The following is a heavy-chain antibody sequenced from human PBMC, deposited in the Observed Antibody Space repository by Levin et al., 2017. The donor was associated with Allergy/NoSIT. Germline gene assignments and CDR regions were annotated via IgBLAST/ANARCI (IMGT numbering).Heavy chain of an antibody. CDR1: GGPLSGSF. V-gene: IGHV4-34*01. J-gene: IGHJ4*02. CDR2: VNQFGAT. D-gene: IGHD1-14*01. Sequence: SQTLSLTRAVYGGPLSGSFWTWIRQSPNKGLEWIGEVNQFGATNYNPSLESRLTISIDTSKNQFSLTVRSLTAADTAVYYCARQETGDFYFDSWGLGTLVTVSS. CDR3: ARQETGDFYFDS.